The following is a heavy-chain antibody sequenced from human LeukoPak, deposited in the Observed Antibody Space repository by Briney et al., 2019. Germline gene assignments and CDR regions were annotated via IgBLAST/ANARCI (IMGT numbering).Heavy chain of an antibody. CDR3: ARVYCGGDCYSRGDY. CDR2: IYDSGST. CDR1: GGSISSSSYY. V-gene: IGHV4-39*07. Sequence: SETLSLTCTVSGGSISSSSYYWGWIRQPPGKGLEWIGSIYDSGSTNYNPSLKSRVTISVDTSKNQFSLKLGSVTAADTAVYYCARVYCGGDCYSRGDYWGQGTLVTVSS. D-gene: IGHD2-21*02. J-gene: IGHJ4*02.